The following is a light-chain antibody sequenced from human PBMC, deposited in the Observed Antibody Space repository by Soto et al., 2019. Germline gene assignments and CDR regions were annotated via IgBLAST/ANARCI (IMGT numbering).Light chain of an antibody. V-gene: IGLV2-8*01. CDR3: SSYSRSINYV. J-gene: IGLJ1*01. Sequence: QSALTQPPSASGSPGQSVTISCTGSNNDIGGYTYVSWYQQLPGKAPKFIIYEVNKRPSGIPDSFSGSKSGNTASLTVSGLQPEDEAAYFCSSYSRSINYVFRTVTKVTVL. CDR2: EVN. CDR1: NNDIGGYTY.